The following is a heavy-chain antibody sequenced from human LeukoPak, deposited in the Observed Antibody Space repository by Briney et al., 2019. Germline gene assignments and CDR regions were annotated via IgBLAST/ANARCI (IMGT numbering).Heavy chain of an antibody. CDR1: GFTFSSYA. CDR2: ISSNGGST. D-gene: IGHD3-10*01. V-gene: IGHV3-64*02. J-gene: IGHJ4*02. CDR3: ARSMVRGVAIDY. Sequence: PGGSLRLSCAASGFTFSSYAMHWVRQAPGKGLEYVSAISSNGGSTYYADSVKGRFTISRDNSKNTLYLQMGSLRAEDMAVYYCARSMVRGVAIDYWGQGTLVTVSS.